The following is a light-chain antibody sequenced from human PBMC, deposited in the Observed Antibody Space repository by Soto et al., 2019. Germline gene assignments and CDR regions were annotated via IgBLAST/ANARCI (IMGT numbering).Light chain of an antibody. CDR2: GAS. Sequence: EIVLTQSPGTLALSPGERATLSCRASQSVSSSYLAWYQQKPGQAPGLLIYGASSRATGIPDRFSGTGSGTDFTLTISRLEPEDFAVYYCQHFGDSPITFGQGTRLEIK. CDR3: QHFGDSPIT. V-gene: IGKV3-20*01. CDR1: QSVSSSY. J-gene: IGKJ5*01.